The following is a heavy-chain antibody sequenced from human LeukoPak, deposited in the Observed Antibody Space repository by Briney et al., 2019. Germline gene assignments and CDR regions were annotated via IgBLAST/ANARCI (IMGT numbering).Heavy chain of an antibody. CDR2: IWYDGSNK. Sequence: GGSLRLSCAASGFTFSSYGMHWVRQAPGKGLEWVAVIWYDGSNKYYADSVKGRFTISRDNSKNTLYLQMNSLRAEDTAVHYCARGRTIRDYYDSSGPVRYWGQGTLVTVSS. CDR1: GFTFSSYG. CDR3: ARGRTIRDYYDSSGPVRY. J-gene: IGHJ4*02. D-gene: IGHD3-22*01. V-gene: IGHV3-33*01.